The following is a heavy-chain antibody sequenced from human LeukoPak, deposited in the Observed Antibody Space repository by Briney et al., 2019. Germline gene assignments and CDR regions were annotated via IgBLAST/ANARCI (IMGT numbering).Heavy chain of an antibody. CDR2: ISSSGGNT. D-gene: IGHD3-16*01. CDR1: GFTFSSYA. Sequence: GGSLRLSCAASGFTFSSYAMSWVRQPPGKGLEWVSAISSSGGNTYYADSVKGRFTISRDSSKNTLYLQMNSLRAEDTAVYYCAKDVGGFISTNCYDYWGQGTLVTVSS. J-gene: IGHJ4*02. V-gene: IGHV3-23*01. CDR3: AKDVGGFISTNCYDY.